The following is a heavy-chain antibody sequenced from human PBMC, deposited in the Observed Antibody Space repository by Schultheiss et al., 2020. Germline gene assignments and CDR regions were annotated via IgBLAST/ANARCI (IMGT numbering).Heavy chain of an antibody. CDR2: ISSSGSTI. V-gene: IGHV3-48*04. Sequence: GGSLRLSCAASGFTFSSYSMNWVRQAPGKGLEWVSYISSSGSTIYYADSVKGRFTISRDNAKNSLYLQMNSLRAEDTAVYYCASLRGYYYDSGYWGQGTLVTVSS. CDR3: ASLRGYYYDSGY. CDR1: GFTFSSYS. J-gene: IGHJ4*02. D-gene: IGHD3-22*01.